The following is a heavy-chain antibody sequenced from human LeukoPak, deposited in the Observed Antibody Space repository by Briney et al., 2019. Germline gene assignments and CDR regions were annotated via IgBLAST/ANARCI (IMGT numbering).Heavy chain of an antibody. CDR2: IYYSGST. J-gene: IGHJ4*02. CDR3: ATLLRFLDWLSYDY. D-gene: IGHD3-3*01. CDR1: GGSISRSNYY. Sequence: PSETLSLTCTVSGGSISRSNYYWGWIRQPPGKGLEWIGSIYYSGSTYYSPSLKSRVTISVDTSKNQFSLKLSSVTAADTAVYYCATLLRFLDWLSYDYWGQGILVTVSS. V-gene: IGHV4-39*07.